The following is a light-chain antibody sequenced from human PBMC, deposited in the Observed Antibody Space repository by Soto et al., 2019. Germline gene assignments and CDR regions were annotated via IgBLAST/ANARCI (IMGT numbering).Light chain of an antibody. CDR1: QNVGSN. V-gene: IGKV3-15*01. J-gene: IGKJ3*01. CDR3: QQYNNWPLT. CDR2: DAS. Sequence: IVMTQSPATLPVSPGGRATLSCRASQNVGSNLAWYQQKLGQSPRLVIYDASTRATYIPARFSGGGSGTEFTLTISSLQSEDFAVYYCQQYNNWPLTFGPGTKVDV.